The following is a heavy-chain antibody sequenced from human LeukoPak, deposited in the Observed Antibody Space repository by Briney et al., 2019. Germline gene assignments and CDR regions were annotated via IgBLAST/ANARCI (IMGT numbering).Heavy chain of an antibody. CDR1: GYTFTGYD. V-gene: IGHV1-8*03. Sequence: ASVKVSCKASGYTFTGYDINWVRQATGQGLEWMGWMNPNSGNTGYAQKFQGRVTITRNTSISTAYMELSSLRSEDTAVYYCARGSSSWRRTYWFDPWGQGTLVTVSS. CDR3: ARGSSSWRRTYWFDP. D-gene: IGHD6-13*01. CDR2: MNPNSGNT. J-gene: IGHJ5*02.